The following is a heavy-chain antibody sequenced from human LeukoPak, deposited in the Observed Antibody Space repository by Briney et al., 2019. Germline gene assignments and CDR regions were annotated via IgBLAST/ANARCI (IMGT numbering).Heavy chain of an antibody. J-gene: IGHJ6*03. Sequence: GGSLRLSCAASGFTFSDYYMSWIRQAPGKGLEWVSYISSSSSTIYYADSVKGRFTISRDNAKNSLYLQMNSLRAEDTAVYYCARVGGSSIAARRSYYYYMDVWGKGTTVTVSS. V-gene: IGHV3-11*04. CDR1: GFTFSDYY. D-gene: IGHD6-6*01. CDR2: ISSSSSTI. CDR3: ARVGGSSIAARRSYYYYMDV.